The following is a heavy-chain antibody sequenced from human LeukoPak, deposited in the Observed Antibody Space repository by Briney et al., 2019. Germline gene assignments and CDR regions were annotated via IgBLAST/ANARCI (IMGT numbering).Heavy chain of an antibody. CDR3: ARTYSSSWYRPSTDAFDI. Sequence: GGSLRLSCAASGFTFSSYAMSWVRQAPGKGLEWVSAISGSGGSTYYADSVKGRFTISRDNAKNSLYLQMNSLRAEDTAVYYCARTYSSSWYRPSTDAFDIWGQGTMVTVSS. D-gene: IGHD6-13*01. CDR1: GFTFSSYA. J-gene: IGHJ3*02. V-gene: IGHV3-23*01. CDR2: ISGSGGST.